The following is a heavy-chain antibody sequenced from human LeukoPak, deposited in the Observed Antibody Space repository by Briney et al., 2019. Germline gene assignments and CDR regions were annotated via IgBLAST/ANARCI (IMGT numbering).Heavy chain of an antibody. D-gene: IGHD2-15*01. V-gene: IGHV1-18*01. Sequence: GASVKLSCKGSGYTFTSFGFSWVRQAPGQGLEWMGWISAYNGNTNYAQKFQDRVSMTADASTSTAYMELRSLSSDDTAIYYCARGDKYFYYYMDVWGKGTTVTVSS. CDR2: ISAYNGNT. CDR1: GYTFTSFG. CDR3: ARGDKYFYYYMDV. J-gene: IGHJ6*03.